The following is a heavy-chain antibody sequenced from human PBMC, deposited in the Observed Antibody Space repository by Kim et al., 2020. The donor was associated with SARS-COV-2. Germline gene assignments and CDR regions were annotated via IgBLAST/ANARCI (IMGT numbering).Heavy chain of an antibody. Sequence: YAASVGGRFTISVDNAKNMVYLQMKSLRTEDTAVYYCAKMGSGSYLKWFDSWGQGTLVTVSS. CDR3: AKMGSGSYLKWFDS. D-gene: IGHD3-10*01. V-gene: IGHV3-23*01. J-gene: IGHJ5*01.